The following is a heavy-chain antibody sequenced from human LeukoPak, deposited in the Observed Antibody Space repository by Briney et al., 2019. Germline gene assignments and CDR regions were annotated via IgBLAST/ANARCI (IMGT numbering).Heavy chain of an antibody. CDR2: INPNSGGT. V-gene: IGHV1-2*06. CDR1: GYTFTGYY. D-gene: IGHD6-19*01. Sequence: ASVKVSCKASGYTFTGYYMHWVRQAPGQGLEWMGRINPNSGGTNYAQKFQGRVAMTRDTSISTAYMELSRLRSDDTAVYYCASLAVAGSLNDYWGQGTLVTVSS. J-gene: IGHJ4*02. CDR3: ASLAVAGSLNDY.